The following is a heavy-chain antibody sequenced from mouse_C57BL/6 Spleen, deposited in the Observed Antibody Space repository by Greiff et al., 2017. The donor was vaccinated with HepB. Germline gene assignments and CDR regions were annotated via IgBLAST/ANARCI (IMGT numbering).Heavy chain of an antibody. CDR1: GYTFTSYW. J-gene: IGHJ2*01. D-gene: IGHD2-1*01. CDR2: IDPSDSYT. CDR3: ARGNYGNYPDY. Sequence: VQLQQPGAELVKPGASVKLSCKASGYTFTSYWMQWVKQRPGQGLEWIGEIDPSDSYTNYNQKFKGKATLTVDTSSSTAYMQLSSLTSEDSAVYYCARGNYGNYPDYWGQGTTLTVSS. V-gene: IGHV1-50*01.